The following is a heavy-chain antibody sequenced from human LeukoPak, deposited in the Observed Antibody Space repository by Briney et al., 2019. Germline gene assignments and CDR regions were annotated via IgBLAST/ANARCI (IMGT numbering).Heavy chain of an antibody. V-gene: IGHV1-2*02. J-gene: IGHJ5*02. D-gene: IGHD3-10*01. CDR1: GYTFTGYY. CDR3: ARDETYYYGSGSADWFDP. Sequence: ASVKVSCKASGYTFTGYYMHWVRQAPGQGLEWMGWINPNSGGTNYAQKFQGRVTMTRDTSIGTAYMELSRLRSDDTAVYYCARDETYYYGSGSADWFDPWGQGTLVTVSS. CDR2: INPNSGGT.